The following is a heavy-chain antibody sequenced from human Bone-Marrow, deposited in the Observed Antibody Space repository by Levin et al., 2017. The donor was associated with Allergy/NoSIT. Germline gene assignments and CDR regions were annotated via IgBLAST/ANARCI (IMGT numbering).Heavy chain of an antibody. J-gene: IGHJ4*01. D-gene: IGHD1-1*01. CDR1: ELNVTRNY. CDR3: ATSYVGATGYFDY. Sequence: GESLKISCVVSELNVTRNYMNWVRQAPGKGLEWVSVIYGGGSTYYADSVRGRFTVSRDTSKHRLYLEMNSLRAEDTAVYYCATSYVGATGYFDYWGHGTLVTVSS. CDR2: IYGGGST. V-gene: IGHV3-53*01.